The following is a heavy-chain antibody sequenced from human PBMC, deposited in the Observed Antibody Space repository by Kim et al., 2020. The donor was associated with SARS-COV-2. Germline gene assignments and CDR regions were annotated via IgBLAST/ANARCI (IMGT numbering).Heavy chain of an antibody. D-gene: IGHD3-3*01. CDR1: GLTFTTYA. V-gene: IGHV3-30*04. Sequence: GGSLRLSCAASGLTFTTYAMHWVRQAPGKGLEWVAVISYDGSIKYYADSVKDRFTISRDNSKNTLYLQMSSLRTEDTSVYHCARQKQAIRDDAFDIWGQG. CDR2: ISYDGSIK. J-gene: IGHJ3*02. CDR3: ARQKQAIRDDAFDI.